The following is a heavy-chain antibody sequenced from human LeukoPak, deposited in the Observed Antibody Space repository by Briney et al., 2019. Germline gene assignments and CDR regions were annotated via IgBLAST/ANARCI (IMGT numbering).Heavy chain of an antibody. V-gene: IGHV4-39*07. D-gene: IGHD3-22*01. CDR1: GGSISSSSYY. J-gene: IGHJ3*02. CDR2: IYYSGST. Sequence: PSETLSLTCTVSGGSISSSSYYWGWIRQPPGKGLEWIGSIYYSGSTYYNPSLKSRVTISVDTSKNQFSLKLSSVTAADTAVYYCASRDSSGYYWGVVAFDIWGQGTMVTVSS. CDR3: ASRDSSGYYWGVVAFDI.